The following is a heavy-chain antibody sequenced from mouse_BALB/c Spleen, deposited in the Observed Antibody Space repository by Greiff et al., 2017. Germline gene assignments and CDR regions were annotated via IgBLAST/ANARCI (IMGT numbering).Heavy chain of an antibody. CDR1: GFSLTSYD. Sequence: QVQLKESGPGLVAPSQSLSITCTVSGFSLTSYDISWIRQPPGKGLEWLGVIWTGGGTNYNSAFMSRLSISKDNSKSQVFLKMNSLQTDDTAIYYCVRDPRGDYGSAWFAYWGQGTLVTVSA. D-gene: IGHD1-2*01. J-gene: IGHJ3*01. CDR3: VRDPRGDYGSAWFAY. V-gene: IGHV2-9-2*01. CDR2: IWTGGGT.